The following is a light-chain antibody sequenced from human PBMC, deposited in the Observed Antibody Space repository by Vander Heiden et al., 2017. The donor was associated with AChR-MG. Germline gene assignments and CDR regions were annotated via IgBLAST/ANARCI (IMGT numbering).Light chain of an antibody. V-gene: IGLV2-23*01. CDR3: CSYAGSDTWV. J-gene: IGLJ3*02. CDR2: EGS. Sequence: QSALTQPASVSGSPGQSITISCTGTRRDVGNYNLVSWYQQHPGKAPKVMIYEGSKRPSGISNRFSGSKSGNTASLTISGLRTEDEADYYCCSYAGSDTWVFGGGTKLTVL. CDR1: RRDVGNYNL.